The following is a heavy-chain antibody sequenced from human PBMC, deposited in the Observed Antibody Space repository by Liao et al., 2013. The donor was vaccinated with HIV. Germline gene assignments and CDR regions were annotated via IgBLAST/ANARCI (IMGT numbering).Heavy chain of an antibody. CDR2: INHSGST. J-gene: IGHJ4*02. CDR1: GGSFSGYY. Sequence: QVQLQQWGAGLLKPSETLSLTCAVYGGSFSGYYWSWIRQPPGKGLEWIGEINHSGSTNYNPSLKSRVTISVDTSKNQFSLKLSSVTAADTAVYYCATHGSGSYYKDYWGQGTLVTVSS. CDR3: ATHGSGSYYKDY. D-gene: IGHD3-10*01. V-gene: IGHV4-34*01.